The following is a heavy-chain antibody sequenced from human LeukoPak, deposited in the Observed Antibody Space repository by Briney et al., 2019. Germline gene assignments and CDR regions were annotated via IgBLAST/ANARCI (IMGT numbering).Heavy chain of an antibody. J-gene: IGHJ4*02. D-gene: IGHD5-12*01. CDR1: GGSFSGYY. CDR3: ARHGGYSAPARN. CDR2: INHSGST. V-gene: IGHV4-34*01. Sequence: TSETLSLTCAVYGGSFSGYYWSWIRQPPGKGLEWIGEINHSGSTNYNPSLKSRVTMSLDTSKNQFSLKLSSVTAADTAVYYCARHGGYSAPARNWGQGTLVTVSS.